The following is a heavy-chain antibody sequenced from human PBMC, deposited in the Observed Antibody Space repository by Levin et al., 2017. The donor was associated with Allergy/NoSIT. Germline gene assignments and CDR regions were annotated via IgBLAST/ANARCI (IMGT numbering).Heavy chain of an antibody. CDR3: AKDGGGAGYNWFDT. D-gene: IGHD4-23*01. J-gene: IGHJ5*02. CDR1: GGTFRRYS. CDR2: IIPIFGTT. Sequence: KISCKASGGTFRRYSISWLRPAPGQGLEWMAGIIPIFGTTEYSKKFQGRVTITADESTTTAYMELTSLISEDTAVYYCAKDGGGAGYNWFDTWGQGTPVTVSS. V-gene: IGHV1-69*01.